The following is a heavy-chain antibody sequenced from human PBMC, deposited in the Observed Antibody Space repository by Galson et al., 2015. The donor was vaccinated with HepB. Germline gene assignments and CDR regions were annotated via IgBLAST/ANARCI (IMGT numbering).Heavy chain of an antibody. CDR3: ARQAYSSGWYGDAFDI. V-gene: IGHV4-39*01. J-gene: IGHJ3*02. Sequence: ETLSLTCTVSGGSISSSSYYWGWIRQPPGKGLEWIGSIYYSGSTYYNPSLKSRVTISVDTSKNQFSLKLSSVTAADTAVYYCARQAYSSGWYGDAFDIWGQGTMVTVSS. CDR1: GGSISSSSYY. D-gene: IGHD6-19*01. CDR2: IYYSGST.